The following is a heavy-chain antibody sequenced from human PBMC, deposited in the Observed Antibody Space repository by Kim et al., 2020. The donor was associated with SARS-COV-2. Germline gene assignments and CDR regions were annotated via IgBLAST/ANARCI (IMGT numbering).Heavy chain of an antibody. CDR2: NK. J-gene: IGHJ4*02. V-gene: IGHV3-30*02. Sequence: NKDPADSVKGRFTISRDNSKNTLYLQMNSLRAEDTAVYYCAILYYYDSRLWGQGTLVTVSS. CDR3: AILYYYDSRL. D-gene: IGHD3-22*01.